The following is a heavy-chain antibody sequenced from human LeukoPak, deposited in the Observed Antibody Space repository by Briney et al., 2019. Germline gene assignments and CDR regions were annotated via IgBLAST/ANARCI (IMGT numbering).Heavy chain of an antibody. CDR2: IYYSGST. CDR1: GGSFSGYY. Sequence: PSETLSLTCAVYGGSFSGYYWSWIRQPPGKGLECIGYIYYSGSTNYNPSLKSRVTISVDTSKNQFSLKLSSVTAADTAVYYCAKYYDFWSGYYVFDYWGQGTLVTVSS. J-gene: IGHJ4*02. V-gene: IGHV4-59*08. D-gene: IGHD3-3*01. CDR3: AKYYDFWSGYYVFDY.